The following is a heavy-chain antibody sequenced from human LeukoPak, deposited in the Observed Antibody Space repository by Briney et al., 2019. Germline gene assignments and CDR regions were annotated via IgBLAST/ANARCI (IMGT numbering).Heavy chain of an antibody. J-gene: IGHJ4*02. CDR2: VYDSGST. V-gene: IGHV4-59*01. CDR3: ASQVRSAITFGGVYKPFDY. Sequence: AETLSLTCTVSGGSISIYYWSWIRQPPGKGLEWIGYVYDSGSTNYNPSLKSRVTISVDTSKNQFSLKLSSVTAADTAVYYCASQVRSAITFGGVYKPFDYWGQGTLVTVSS. D-gene: IGHD3-16*01. CDR1: GGSISIYY.